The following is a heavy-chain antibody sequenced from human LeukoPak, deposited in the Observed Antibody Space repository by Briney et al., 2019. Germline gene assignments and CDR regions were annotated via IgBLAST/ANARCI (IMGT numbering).Heavy chain of an antibody. V-gene: IGHV3-33*01. CDR1: GFTFSSYG. CDR3: ARESEEYHPDAFDI. Sequence: GGSLRLSCAASGFTFSSYGMHWVRQAPGKGLEWVAVIWYDGSNKYYADSVKGRFTISRDNSKNTLYLQMNSLRAEDTAVYYCARESEEYHPDAFDIWGQGTMVTVSS. J-gene: IGHJ3*02. CDR2: IWYDGSNK. D-gene: IGHD2-2*01.